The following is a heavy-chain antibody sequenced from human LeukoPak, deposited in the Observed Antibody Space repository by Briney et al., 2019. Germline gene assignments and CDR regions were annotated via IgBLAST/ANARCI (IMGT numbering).Heavy chain of an antibody. V-gene: IGHV4-59*12. D-gene: IGHD4-11*01. J-gene: IGHJ4*02. CDR3: AREGNETVTTVGLKHYFDY. Sequence: PSDTLSLTCTASGCSISSYYWSWLRQPPGQGLEWIGYIYYSGSTNYHPSLKSRVTISVDTSKNQFSLKLSSVTAADTAVYYCAREGNETVTTVGLKHYFDYWGQGTLVTVSS. CDR1: GCSISSYY. CDR2: IYYSGST.